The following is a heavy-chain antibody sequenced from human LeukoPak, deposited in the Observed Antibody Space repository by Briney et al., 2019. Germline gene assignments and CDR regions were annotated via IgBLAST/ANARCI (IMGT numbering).Heavy chain of an antibody. V-gene: IGHV4-4*07. CDR1: GGSISTYY. CDR3: ARGLLGATGYFQH. CDR2: IYTGGST. Sequence: SETLSLTCTVSGGSISTYYWSWIRQPAGKGLEWIGRIYTGGSTNYNPSLKSRVTMSVDTSQNQFPLKVRSVTAADTAVYYCARGLLGATGYFQHWGQGTLVTVSS. J-gene: IGHJ1*01. D-gene: IGHD1-26*01.